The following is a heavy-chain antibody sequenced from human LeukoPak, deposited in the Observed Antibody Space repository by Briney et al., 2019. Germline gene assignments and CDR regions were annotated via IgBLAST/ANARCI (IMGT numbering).Heavy chain of an antibody. CDR2: IHPRRGDT. V-gene: IGHV1-2*02. J-gene: IGHJ4*02. Sequence: GASVNVSCKTSVYSFTAFYIHWVRQAPGQGLEWMGWIHPRRGDTNYGKKFQGRVTMTRDTSISTAYLDLSSFRCADTAVYYCARDGDYGTGSYYRGCIDSWGQGTPVTVSP. CDR3: ARDGDYGTGSYYRGCIDS. CDR1: VYSFTAFY. D-gene: IGHD3-10*01.